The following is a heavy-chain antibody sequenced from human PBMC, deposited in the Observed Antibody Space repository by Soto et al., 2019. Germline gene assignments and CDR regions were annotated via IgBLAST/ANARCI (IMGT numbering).Heavy chain of an antibody. Sequence: GGALRLCCSASGFTFSDYYMSWIRQAPGKGLEWVSYISSSGSTIYYADSVKGRFTISRDNAKNSLYLQMNSLRAEDTAVYYCARDRTMVRGVIITPSFDPWGQGTLVPVSS. CDR1: GFTFSDYY. CDR3: ARDRTMVRGVIITPSFDP. D-gene: IGHD3-10*01. CDR2: ISSSGSTI. V-gene: IGHV3-11*01. J-gene: IGHJ5*02.